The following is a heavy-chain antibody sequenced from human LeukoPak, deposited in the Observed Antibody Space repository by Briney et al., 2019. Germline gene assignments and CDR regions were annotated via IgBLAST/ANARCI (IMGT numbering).Heavy chain of an antibody. CDR1: GFTFSSYS. V-gene: IGHV3-21*01. D-gene: IGHD3-10*01. Sequence: GSLRLSCAASGFTFSSYSMNWVRQAPGKGLEWVSSISSSSSYIYYADSVKGRFTISRDTSRNTLYLQMNSLRPEDTAVYYCAKDLMRDRWFGESWGQGTLVTVSS. J-gene: IGHJ5*02. CDR2: ISSSSSYI. CDR3: AKDLMRDRWFGES.